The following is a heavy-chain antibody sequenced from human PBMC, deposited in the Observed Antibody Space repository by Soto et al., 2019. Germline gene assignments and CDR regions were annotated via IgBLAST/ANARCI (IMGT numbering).Heavy chain of an antibody. Sequence: QVPLVESGGGVVQPGRSLRLSCAASGFTFSSYAMHWVRQAPGKGLEWVAVISYDGSNKYYADSVKGRFTISRDNSKNTLYLQMNSLRAEDTAVYYCARAPQYSSGWYSQYFQHWGQGTLVTVSS. J-gene: IGHJ1*01. V-gene: IGHV3-30-3*01. D-gene: IGHD6-19*01. CDR3: ARAPQYSSGWYSQYFQH. CDR2: ISYDGSNK. CDR1: GFTFSSYA.